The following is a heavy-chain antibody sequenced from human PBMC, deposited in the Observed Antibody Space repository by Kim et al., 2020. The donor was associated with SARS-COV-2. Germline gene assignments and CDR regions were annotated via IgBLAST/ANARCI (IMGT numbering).Heavy chain of an antibody. CDR1: GFTFSGYS. Sequence: GGSLRLSCAASGFTFSGYSMNWVRQAPGKGPEWVSSISLDSVYIYYADSVKGRFTISRDNSKNTVYLQMNSLRADYTAVYYCAKSAQKTYTRCFDFWGQGALVTVSS. D-gene: IGHD2-2*02. V-gene: IGHV3-23*01. CDR2: ISLDSVYI. CDR3: AKSAQKTYTRCFDF. J-gene: IGHJ4*02.